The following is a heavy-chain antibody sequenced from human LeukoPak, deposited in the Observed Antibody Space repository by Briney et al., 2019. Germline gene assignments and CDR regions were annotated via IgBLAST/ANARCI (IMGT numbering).Heavy chain of an antibody. CDR2: INAGNDNT. J-gene: IGHJ5*02. V-gene: IGHV1-3*01. CDR3: ARANYGSGTRWLDP. CDR1: GYTFVSYG. D-gene: IGHD3-10*01. Sequence: ASVKVSCKASGYTFVSYGTHWVRQAPGQGLEWMGWINAGNDNTKYSQKFQDRVTITRDTSASVVYMELSSLRSEDTAVYYCARANYGSGTRWLDPWGQGTLVIVSS.